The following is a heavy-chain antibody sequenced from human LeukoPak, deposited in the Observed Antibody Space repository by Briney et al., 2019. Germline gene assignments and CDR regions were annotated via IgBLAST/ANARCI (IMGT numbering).Heavy chain of an antibody. CDR1: GGSFSGYY. J-gene: IGHJ3*02. Sequence: TSETLSLTCAVYGGSFSGYYWSWIRQPPGKGLEWIGSIYYSGSTYYNPSLKSRVTISVDTSKNQFSLKLSSVTAADTAVYYCARHLRNYPRAFDIWGQGTMVTVSS. V-gene: IGHV4-34*01. CDR3: ARHLRNYPRAFDI. D-gene: IGHD5-24*01. CDR2: IYYSGST.